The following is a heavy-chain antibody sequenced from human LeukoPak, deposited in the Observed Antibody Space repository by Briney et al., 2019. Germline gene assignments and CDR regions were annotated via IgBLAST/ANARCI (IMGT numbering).Heavy chain of an antibody. V-gene: IGHV1-69*05. CDR3: ARVDRYHYYLDV. CDR2: IMPLFNTA. J-gene: IGHJ6*03. CDR1: GGTFSSYS. Sequence: PGSSVKVSCKASGGTFSSYSITWVRQAPGQGLEWMGGIMPLFNTANYAQQFQGRVTITTDESTSTAYMELSSLRFEDTAMYYCARVDRYHYYLDVWGQGTTVAVSS.